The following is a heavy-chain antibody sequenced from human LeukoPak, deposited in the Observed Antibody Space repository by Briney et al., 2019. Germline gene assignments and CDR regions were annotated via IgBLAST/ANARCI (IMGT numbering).Heavy chain of an antibody. J-gene: IGHJ6*02. D-gene: IGHD3-9*01. CDR3: ARDLGLRYFEYGMDV. Sequence: GGSLRLSCAASGFTFSSYSMNWVRQAPGKGLEWVSYISSSSSTIYYADSVKGRFTISRDNAKNSLYLQMNSLRAEDTAVYYCARDLGLRYFEYGMDVWGQGTTVTVSS. CDR1: GFTFSSYS. V-gene: IGHV3-48*04. CDR2: ISSSSSTI.